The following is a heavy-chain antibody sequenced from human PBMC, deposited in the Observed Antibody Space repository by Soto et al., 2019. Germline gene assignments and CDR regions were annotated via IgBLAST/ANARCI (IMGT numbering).Heavy chain of an antibody. CDR3: ARVGYSSPRKPNYYYYYYMDV. CDR1: GGSFSGYY. J-gene: IGHJ6*03. D-gene: IGHD6-13*01. CDR2: FYYSGST. V-gene: IGHV4-59*01. Sequence: PSATLSLTCAVYGGSFSGYYWSWIRQPPGKGLEWIGYFYYSGSTNYNPSLKSRVTISVDTSKNQFSLKLSSVTAADTAVYYCARVGYSSPRKPNYYYYYYMDVWGKGTTVTVSS.